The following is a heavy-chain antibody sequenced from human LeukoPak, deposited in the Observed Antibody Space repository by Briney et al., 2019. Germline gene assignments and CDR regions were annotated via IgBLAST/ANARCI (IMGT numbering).Heavy chain of an antibody. CDR3: AKLDSSGWSRPFDY. J-gene: IGHJ4*02. Sequence: GGSLRLSCAASGFTFSSYAMHWVRQAPGKGLEWVAVMSHDGSNKYYGDSVKGRFTISRDNSKNTLYLQMYSLRAEDTAVYYCAKLDSSGWSRPFDYWGQGTLVTVSS. D-gene: IGHD6-19*01. CDR2: MSHDGSNK. V-gene: IGHV3-30*18. CDR1: GFTFSSYA.